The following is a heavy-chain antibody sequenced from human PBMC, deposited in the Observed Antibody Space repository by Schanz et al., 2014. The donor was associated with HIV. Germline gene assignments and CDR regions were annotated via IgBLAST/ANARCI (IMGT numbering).Heavy chain of an antibody. CDR2: IIPIFGTA. J-gene: IGHJ3*02. CDR1: GHIFTGYL. D-gene: IGHD3-9*01. V-gene: IGHV1-69*06. CDR3: AREKFSTLTGYPQNAFDI. Sequence: QVQLVQSGAEVKEPGASVKVSCKPYGHIFTGYLMHWVRQAPGQGLEWMGGIIPIFGTANSAQRFQGRVTITADKSTSTAYMELSSLRSEDTAVYYCAREKFSTLTGYPQNAFDIWGQGTMVTVSS.